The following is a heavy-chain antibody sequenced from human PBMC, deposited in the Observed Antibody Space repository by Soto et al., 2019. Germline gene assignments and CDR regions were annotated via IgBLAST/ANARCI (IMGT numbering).Heavy chain of an antibody. D-gene: IGHD3-22*01. Sequence: EVQLLESGGGLVQPGGSLRLSCAASGFTFSSYAMSWVRQAPGKGLEWVSAISGSGGSTYYADSVKGRFTISRDNSTNTLYLQMNSLRAEDTAVYYCAKDPYYYDSSCDYPQFDIWGQGTMVTVSS. CDR1: GFTFSSYA. CDR2: ISGSGGST. CDR3: AKDPYYYDSSCDYPQFDI. J-gene: IGHJ3*02. V-gene: IGHV3-23*01.